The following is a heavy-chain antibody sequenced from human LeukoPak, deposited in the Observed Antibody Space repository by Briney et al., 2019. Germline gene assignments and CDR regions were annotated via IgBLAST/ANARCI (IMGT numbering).Heavy chain of an antibody. Sequence: GGSLRLSCAASGFTFSNAWMSWIRQAPGKGLEWVSYISNSGREINYADSVKGRFTISRDNAMGSLYLQMNSLRVEDTAVYYCGRGHWGLDYWGQGTLVTVSS. J-gene: IGHJ4*02. CDR2: ISNSGREI. V-gene: IGHV3-11*04. D-gene: IGHD7-27*01. CDR1: GFTFSNAW. CDR3: GRGHWGLDY.